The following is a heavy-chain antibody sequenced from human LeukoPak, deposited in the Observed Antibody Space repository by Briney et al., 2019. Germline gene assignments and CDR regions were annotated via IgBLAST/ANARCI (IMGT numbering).Heavy chain of an antibody. D-gene: IGHD3-22*01. CDR2: IKSKIDGGTT. J-gene: IGHJ5*02. CDR3: TTAPAYYHDTSGRTES. Sequence: PGGSLRLSCAASGFTFSYAWMTWVRQAPGKGLEWVGHIKSKIDGGTTDYAAPVKDRFTISRDDSKNTLYLQMNSLKTEDTAVYYCTTAPAYYHDTSGRTESWGRGTLVTVSS. V-gene: IGHV3-15*01. CDR1: GFTFSYAW.